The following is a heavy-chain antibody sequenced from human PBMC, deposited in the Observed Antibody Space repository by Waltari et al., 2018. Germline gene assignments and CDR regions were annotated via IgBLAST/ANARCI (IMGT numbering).Heavy chain of an antibody. J-gene: IGHJ4*02. V-gene: IGHV3-23*01. D-gene: IGHD5-12*01. CDR2: IGGSGDII. CDR3: ARGVNVAHPYHFDY. Sequence: EVQLLASGGGLVQPGGSLSLSCVASGFTFNGFSLNWVRQVPGKGLGGVSGIGGSGDIIDYADSLKGRFTVSRDNSKNTLYLQMNSLRAEDTALYYCARGVNVAHPYHFDYWGQGILVTVSS. CDR1: GFTFNGFS.